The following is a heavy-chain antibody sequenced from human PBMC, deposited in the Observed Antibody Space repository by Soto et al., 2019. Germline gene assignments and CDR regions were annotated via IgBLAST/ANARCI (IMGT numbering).Heavy chain of an antibody. J-gene: IGHJ4*02. V-gene: IGHV3-30-3*01. CDR3: AIEVYYDFWSGLNTHPYYFDD. D-gene: IGHD3-3*01. Sequence: QVQLVESGGGVVQPGRSLRLSCAASGFTFSRHTMHWVRQAPGKGLEWVAGISDDGSNTYYADSVKGRFTISRDNSNNTLYLQMNSLRSEDTAVHHCAIEVYYDFWSGLNTHPYYFDDWGQGTLVTVSS. CDR1: GFTFSRHT. CDR2: ISDDGSNT.